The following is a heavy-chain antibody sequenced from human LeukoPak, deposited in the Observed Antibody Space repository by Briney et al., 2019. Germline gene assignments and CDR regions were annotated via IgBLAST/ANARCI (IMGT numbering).Heavy chain of an antibody. Sequence: GGSLRLSCAASGFTFSSYAMNWVRQAPGKGLEWVAFIRYDGSNKYYADSVKGRFTISRDNSKNTLYLQMNSLRAEDTAVYYCAQSGRGPRGAAFDIWGQGTMVTVSS. CDR2: IRYDGSNK. J-gene: IGHJ3*02. D-gene: IGHD1-26*01. CDR3: AQSGRGPRGAAFDI. V-gene: IGHV3-30*02. CDR1: GFTFSSYA.